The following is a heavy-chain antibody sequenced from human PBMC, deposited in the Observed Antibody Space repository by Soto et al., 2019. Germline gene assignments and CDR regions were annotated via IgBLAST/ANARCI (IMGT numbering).Heavy chain of an antibody. CDR2: IHYNEIT. V-gene: IGHV4-39*01. Sequence: SETLSLTCTLSGDSIRESDYYWGWIRQPTGGGREWFGSIHYNEITHFSSPLKGRASISVDTSQNLISLNLKSATAADTPVYFRARARGQRYRNAFLVWGQGTMVTVS. CDR1: GDSIRESDYY. D-gene: IGHD3-9*01. CDR3: ARARGQRYRNAFLV. J-gene: IGHJ3*01.